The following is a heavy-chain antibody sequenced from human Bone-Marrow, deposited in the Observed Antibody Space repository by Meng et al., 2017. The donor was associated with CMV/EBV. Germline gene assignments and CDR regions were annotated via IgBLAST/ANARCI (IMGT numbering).Heavy chain of an antibody. CDR1: GFTFSSYS. D-gene: IGHD4-17*01. CDR2: ISGSSSYI. Sequence: GESLKISCAASGFTFSSYSMNWVHQAPGKGLEWVSSISGSSSYIFYADSVKGRFTISKDNAKNSLYLQMNSLRAEDTAVYYCAREYGSLRSYYYYGMDVWGQGTTVTGSS. CDR3: AREYGSLRSYYYYGMDV. J-gene: IGHJ6*01. V-gene: IGHV3-21*01.